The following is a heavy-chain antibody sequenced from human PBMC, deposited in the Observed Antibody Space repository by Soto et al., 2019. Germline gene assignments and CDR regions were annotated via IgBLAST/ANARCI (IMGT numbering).Heavy chain of an antibody. CDR1: GGSISSSSYY. CDR3: ARVEMATIFRDCWFDP. Sequence: GSLRLSCTVSGGSISSSSYYWGWIRQPPGKGLEWIGSIYYSGSTYYNPSLKSRVTISVDTSKNQFSLKLSSVTAADTAVYYCARVEMATIFRDCWFDPWGQGTLVTVSS. CDR2: IYYSGST. V-gene: IGHV4-39*07. J-gene: IGHJ5*02. D-gene: IGHD5-12*01.